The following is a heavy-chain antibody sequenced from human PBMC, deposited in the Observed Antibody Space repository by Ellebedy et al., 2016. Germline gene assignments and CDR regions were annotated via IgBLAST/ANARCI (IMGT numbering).Heavy chain of an antibody. J-gene: IGHJ4*02. CDR2: IAIDSHNA. V-gene: IGHV1-18*04. Sequence: ASVKVSCXTSGYTFTGYGISWVRQAPGQGLEWMGWIAIDSHNAEYTQKFQGRVTMTTDTSTSTAYMELRRLRSDDTAIYYCARRGGTDYGDYWGQGTLVNVSS. CDR3: ARRGGTDYGDY. CDR1: GYTFTGYG. D-gene: IGHD3-16*01.